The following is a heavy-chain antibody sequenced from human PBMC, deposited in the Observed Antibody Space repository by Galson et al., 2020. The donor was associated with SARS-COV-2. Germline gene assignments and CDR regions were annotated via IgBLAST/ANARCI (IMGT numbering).Heavy chain of an antibody. Sequence: ASVKVSCKASGYTFTGYYMHWVRQAPGQGLEWMGWINPNSGGTNYAQKFQGRVTMTRDTSISTAYMELSRLRSDDTAVYYCAILEMATITVAFYIWGQGTMVTVSS. CDR1: GYTFTGYY. CDR3: AILEMATITVAFYI. CDR2: INPNSGGT. V-gene: IGHV1-2*02. D-gene: IGHD5-12*01. J-gene: IGHJ3*02.